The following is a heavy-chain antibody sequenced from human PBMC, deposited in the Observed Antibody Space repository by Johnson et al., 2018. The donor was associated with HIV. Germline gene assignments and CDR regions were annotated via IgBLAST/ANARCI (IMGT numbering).Heavy chain of an antibody. V-gene: IGHV3-30*04. J-gene: IGHJ3*02. D-gene: IGHD2-15*01. CDR3: ARAVCRGGRCYSHDAFDI. Sequence: VQLVESGGGVVQPGRSLRLSCAASGFTFSSYAMHWVRQAPAKGLEWVAVISYDGSDKDYADSVKGRFTISRDSSKNTLSLQMNSLRAGDTALYYCARAVCRGGRCYSHDAFDIWGQGTMVIVSS. CDR1: GFTFSSYA. CDR2: ISYDGSDK.